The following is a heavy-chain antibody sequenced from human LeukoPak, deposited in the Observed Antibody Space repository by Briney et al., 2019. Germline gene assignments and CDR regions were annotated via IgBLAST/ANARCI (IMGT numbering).Heavy chain of an antibody. CDR2: IDPNSGGT. J-gene: IGHJ3*02. D-gene: IGHD4-17*01. V-gene: IGHV1-2*02. CDR1: GYTFTGYY. Sequence: ASVKVSCKASGYTFTGYYMHWVRQAPGQGLEWMGWIDPNSGGTNYAQKFQGRVTMTRDTSISTAYMELSRLRSDDTAVYYCARDITMVTSRYLDAFDIWGQGTMVTVSS. CDR3: ARDITMVTSRYLDAFDI.